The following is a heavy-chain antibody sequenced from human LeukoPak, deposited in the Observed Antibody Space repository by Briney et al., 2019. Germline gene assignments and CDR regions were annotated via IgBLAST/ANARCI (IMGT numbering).Heavy chain of an antibody. V-gene: IGHV4-34*01. D-gene: IGHD3-22*01. CDR1: GGSFSGYY. CDR3: ARGLTFGYYYDY. J-gene: IGHJ4*02. Sequence: SETLSLTCAVYGGSFSGYYWSWIRQPPGKGLEWIGEINHSGSTNYNPSLKSRVTISVGTSKNQFSLKLSSVTAADTAVYYCARGLTFGYYYDYWGQGTLVTVSS. CDR2: INHSGST.